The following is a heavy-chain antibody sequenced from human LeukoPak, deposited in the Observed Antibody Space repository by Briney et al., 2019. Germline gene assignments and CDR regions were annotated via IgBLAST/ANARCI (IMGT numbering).Heavy chain of an antibody. CDR3: AVAVAGNYYFDY. Sequence: SETLSLTCTVSGGSISSYYWSWIRQPPGKGLEWIGEINHSGSTNYNPSLKSRVTISVDTSKNQFSLKLSSVTAADTAVYYCAVAVAGNYYFDYWGQGTLVTVSS. V-gene: IGHV4-34*01. J-gene: IGHJ4*02. D-gene: IGHD6-19*01. CDR2: INHSGST. CDR1: GGSISSYY.